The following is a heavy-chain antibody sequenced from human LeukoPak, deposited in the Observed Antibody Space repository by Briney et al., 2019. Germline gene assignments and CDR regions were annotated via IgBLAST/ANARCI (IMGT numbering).Heavy chain of an antibody. CDR1: GGSFSGYY. CDR2: IYYSGST. Sequence: SETLSLTCTVYGGSFSGYYWNWIRQPPGKGLEWIGSIYYSGSTYYNPSLKSRVTISVDTSKNQFSLKLSSVTAADTAVYYCASETVAGFDYWGQGTLVTVSS. J-gene: IGHJ4*02. V-gene: IGHV4-39*01. D-gene: IGHD6-19*01. CDR3: ASETVAGFDY.